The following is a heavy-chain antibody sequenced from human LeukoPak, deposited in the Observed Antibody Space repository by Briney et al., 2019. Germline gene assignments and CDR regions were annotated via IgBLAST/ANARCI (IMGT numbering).Heavy chain of an antibody. CDR1: GFTFKNYA. Sequence: GGSLRLSCAASGFTFKNYAMTWVRPAPRKGLEWVSRTSGSGDIRLYADSVKGRFTISRTNSENRLYLQMNSLRADDSGVYYCANYRSGGGGYYSGLEHWGQGTQVTVSS. D-gene: IGHD2-15*01. J-gene: IGHJ1*01. CDR2: TSGSGDIR. V-gene: IGHV3-23*01. CDR3: ANYRSGGGGYYSGLEH.